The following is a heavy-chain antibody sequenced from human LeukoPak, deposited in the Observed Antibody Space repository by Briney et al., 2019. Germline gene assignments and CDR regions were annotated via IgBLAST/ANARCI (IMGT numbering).Heavy chain of an antibody. CDR1: GGSISSYY. CDR2: IYYSGTT. Sequence: TSETLSLTCSVSGGSISSYYWSWIRQPPGQGLEWIGYIYYSGTTNYNPSLRSRVIMSVDTSRNQFSLKLSSVTAADTAVYYCARGTSTVVTPNYCYYYCMDVWGKGTTVTVSS. CDR3: ARGTSTVVTPNYCYYYCMDV. V-gene: IGHV4-59*08. D-gene: IGHD4-23*01. J-gene: IGHJ6*03.